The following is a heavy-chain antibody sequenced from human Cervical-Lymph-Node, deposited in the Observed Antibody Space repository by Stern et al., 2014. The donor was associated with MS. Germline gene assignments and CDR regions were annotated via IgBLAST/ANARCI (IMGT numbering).Heavy chain of an antibody. CDR3: ARAEIAAGVYYFDY. V-gene: IGHV3-11*01. CDR2: ISSSGRTR. D-gene: IGHD6-13*01. J-gene: IGHJ4*02. Sequence: QVQLVQSGGGLVKPGGSLRLSCAASGFTFSDYYMSWIRQAPGKGLGWLSYISSSGRTRPYADSVKGRFTISRDNAKNSLYLQMNSLRAEDTAVYYCARAEIAAGVYYFDYWGQGTLVTVSS. CDR1: GFTFSDYY.